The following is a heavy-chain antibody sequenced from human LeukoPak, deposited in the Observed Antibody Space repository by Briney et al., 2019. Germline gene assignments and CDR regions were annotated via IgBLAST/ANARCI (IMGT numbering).Heavy chain of an antibody. J-gene: IGHJ4*02. V-gene: IGHV3-30*03. CDR2: VSYGGTNK. D-gene: IGHD2-2*02. Sequence: PGRSLRLSCAASGFTFSNYGMHWVRQAPGKGLEWVAVVSYGGTNKYYADSVKGRFTISRDNSKNTLYLQMNSLRAEDTAVYYCARAGVVPAAINSNYGFDYWGQGTLVTVSS. CDR1: GFTFSNYG. CDR3: ARAGVVPAAINSNYGFDY.